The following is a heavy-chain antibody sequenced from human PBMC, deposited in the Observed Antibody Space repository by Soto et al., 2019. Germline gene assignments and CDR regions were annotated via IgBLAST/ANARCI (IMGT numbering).Heavy chain of an antibody. CDR2: INHSGST. D-gene: IGHD6-13*01. J-gene: IGHJ4*01. V-gene: IGHV4-34*01. CDR3: ASGSSCDYRWVEH. CDR1: GGSFSGYY. Sequence: SETLSLTCAVYGGSFSGYYWSWIRQPPGKGLEWIGEINHSGSTNYNPSLKSRVTISVDTSKNQFSLKLSSVTAADTAVYYCASGSSCDYRWVEHWVPGTLVTDPS.